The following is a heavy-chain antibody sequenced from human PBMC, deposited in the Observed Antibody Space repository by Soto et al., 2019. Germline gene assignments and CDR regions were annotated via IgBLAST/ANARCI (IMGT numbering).Heavy chain of an antibody. Sequence: QVQLVQSGAEVKKPGASVKVSCKASGYSFSTYDINWVRQAAGQGLEWMGWVNPKSGNTDYAQRFRGRVTMTRNTSKSTAYMELSALTPEDTAVYYCARPYCDSTSCYTDWFDPWGQGTLVTVSS. CDR2: VNPKSGNT. D-gene: IGHD2-2*02. V-gene: IGHV1-8*01. CDR1: GYSFSTYD. J-gene: IGHJ5*02. CDR3: ARPYCDSTSCYTDWFDP.